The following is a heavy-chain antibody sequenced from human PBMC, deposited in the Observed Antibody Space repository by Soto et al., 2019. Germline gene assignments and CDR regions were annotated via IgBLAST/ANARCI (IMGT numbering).Heavy chain of an antibody. CDR1: GGSISSYC. CDR3: ARGYDYSSIPVPLD. Sequence: PSETRSLTGRVSGGSISSYCWSGSGQPAGKGREWMGRIYTRGSTNYNPSLKSRVTMSVDTSKNQFSLKLSSVPAAHTAVYSCARGYDYSSIPVPLDWGQGTLVTVSS. J-gene: IGHJ4*02. V-gene: IGHV4-4*07. CDR2: IYTRGST. D-gene: IGHD6-13*01.